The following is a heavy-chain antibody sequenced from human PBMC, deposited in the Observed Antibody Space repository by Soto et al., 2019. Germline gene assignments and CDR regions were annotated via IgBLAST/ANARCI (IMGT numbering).Heavy chain of an antibody. Sequence: SVKVSCKASGGTFSSYAISWVRQAPGQGLEWMGGIIPIFGTANYAQKFQGRVTITADESTSTAYMELSSLRSEDTAVYYCARPGRGHDYSNRFDYWGQGTLVTVS. D-gene: IGHD4-4*01. J-gene: IGHJ4*02. CDR2: IIPIFGTA. CDR3: ARPGRGHDYSNRFDY. CDR1: GGTFSSYA. V-gene: IGHV1-69*13.